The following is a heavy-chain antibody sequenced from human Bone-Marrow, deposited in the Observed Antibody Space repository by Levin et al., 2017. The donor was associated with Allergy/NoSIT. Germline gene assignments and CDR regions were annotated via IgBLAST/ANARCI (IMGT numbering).Heavy chain of an antibody. CDR2: INPNSGGT. CDR1: GYTFTGYY. D-gene: IGHD2-2*01. V-gene: IGHV1-2*06. Sequence: ASVKVSCKASGYTFTGYYIHWVRQAPGQGLEWMGRINPNSGGTKYAQRFQGRVTLTSDTSNSTAYMELSRLTSDDTAIYYCARVIYCSTTSCPSPFDYWGQGSLVTVPS. CDR3: ARVIYCSTTSCPSPFDY. J-gene: IGHJ4*02.